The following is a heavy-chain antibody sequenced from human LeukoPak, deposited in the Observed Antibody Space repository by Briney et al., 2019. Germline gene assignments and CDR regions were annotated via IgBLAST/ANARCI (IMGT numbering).Heavy chain of an antibody. D-gene: IGHD3-3*01. CDR2: ISNSGGST. V-gene: IGHV3-23*01. J-gene: IGHJ4*02. CDR3: GKDLEGIVRFARLDY. Sequence: HPGGSLRLSCAASGFTFNSYAMSWVRQAPGKGLEWVSSISNSGGSTHYADSVKGRFTMSRDNTKNMVYLQMNSLRAEDTAVYYCGKDLEGIVRFARLDYWGKETLATVPS. CDR1: GFTFNSYA.